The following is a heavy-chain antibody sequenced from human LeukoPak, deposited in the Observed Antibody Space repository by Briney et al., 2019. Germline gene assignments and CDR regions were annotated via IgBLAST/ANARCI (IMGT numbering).Heavy chain of an antibody. Sequence: ASVKVSCKASGYTFTSYGISWVRQAPGQGLEWMGWISAYNGNTNYAQKLQGRVTMTTDTSTSTAYTELRSLRSDDTAVYYCARESGYCSSTSCPSYFDYWGQGTLVTVSS. V-gene: IGHV1-18*01. J-gene: IGHJ4*02. CDR3: ARESGYCSSTSCPSYFDY. D-gene: IGHD2-2*03. CDR2: ISAYNGNT. CDR1: GYTFTSYG.